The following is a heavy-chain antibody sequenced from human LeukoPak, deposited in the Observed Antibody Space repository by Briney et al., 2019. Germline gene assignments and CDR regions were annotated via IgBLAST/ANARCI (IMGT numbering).Heavy chain of an antibody. CDR3: AKGVGVVVLTYYFDY. CDR1: GFTFSHYG. V-gene: IGHV3-23*01. CDR2: ISGSGGST. Sequence: PGGSLRLSCAAAGFTFSHYGMSWVRQAPGKGLEWVSTISGSGGSTNYVDSVKGRFTISRDNSKNMVYLQMNNLRAEDTAVYYCAKGVGVVVLTYYFDYWGQGTLVTVSS. D-gene: IGHD3-22*01. J-gene: IGHJ4*02.